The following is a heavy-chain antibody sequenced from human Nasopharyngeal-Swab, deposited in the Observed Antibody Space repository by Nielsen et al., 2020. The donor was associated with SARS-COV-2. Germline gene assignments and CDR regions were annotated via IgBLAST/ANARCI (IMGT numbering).Heavy chain of an antibody. J-gene: IGHJ4*02. D-gene: IGHD6-19*01. CDR2: IYYSGHM. V-gene: IGHV4-31*02. Sequence: LRLSCTVSGASVIGCNYYWSWIRQRPGKGPEWIAYIYYSGHMYFNPSLKSRVTISIDTSKNQFSLKLSSVSAADTAVYFCARFYGPYSSGWLDYWGQGTQVFVSS. CDR1: GASVIGCNYY. CDR3: ARFYGPYSSGWLDY.